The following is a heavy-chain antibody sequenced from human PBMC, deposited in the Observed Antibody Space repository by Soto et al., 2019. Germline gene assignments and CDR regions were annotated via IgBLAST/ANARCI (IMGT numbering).Heavy chain of an antibody. CDR1: GFTFSSYS. Sequence: XGSLKLSCAASGFTFSSYSMSWVRQAPGKGLEWVSGFRGSGDDGTTYYADSVKGRFTISRDNSKNMLFLQMNSLRAEDTAIYYCAKKVNSGSGSQYFDYWGQGPLVTVSS. V-gene: IGHV3-23*01. CDR3: AKKVNSGSGSQYFDY. CDR2: FRGSGDDGTT. J-gene: IGHJ4*02. D-gene: IGHD3-10*01.